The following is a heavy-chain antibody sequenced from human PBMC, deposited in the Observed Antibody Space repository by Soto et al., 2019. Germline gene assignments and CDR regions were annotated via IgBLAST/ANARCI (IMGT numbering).Heavy chain of an antibody. Sequence: SETLSLTCTVSGASISTYYWSWIRQPPGKGLEWIGYISYSGSTNYNPSLKSRVTISFDASKNEISLQVRSATAADAAVYYCARDLKEYCSDGKCNWFDPWSQGTLVTVSS. D-gene: IGHD2-15*01. CDR3: ARDLKEYCSDGKCNWFDP. J-gene: IGHJ5*02. V-gene: IGHV4-59*01. CDR2: ISYSGST. CDR1: GASISTYY.